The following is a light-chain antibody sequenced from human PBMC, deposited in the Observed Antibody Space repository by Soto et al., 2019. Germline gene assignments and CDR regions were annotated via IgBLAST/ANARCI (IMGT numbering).Light chain of an antibody. Sequence: EIQMTKSPSTLYAYEGDRVTITCRASQSISSWLAWYQQKPGKAPKLLIYDASSLESGVPSRFSGSGSGTDFTLTISSLQPEDFATYYCQQVNSYPITFGQGTRLENK. CDR1: QSISSW. CDR3: QQVNSYPIT. CDR2: DAS. V-gene: IGKV1-5*01. J-gene: IGKJ5*01.